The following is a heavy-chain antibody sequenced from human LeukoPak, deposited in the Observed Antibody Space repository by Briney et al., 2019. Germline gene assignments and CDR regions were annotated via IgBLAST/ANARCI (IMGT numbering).Heavy chain of an antibody. CDR2: ISWDGGST. CDR3: AKDISIGRVVYSRGWFGGLEY. V-gene: IGHV3-43D*03. D-gene: IGHD6-19*01. CDR1: GFTFDDFD. Sequence: GGSLTFSCAASGFTFDDFDMLWVRQAPGKGLEGVSHISWDGGSTYYADSVKGRFTISRDNSKNSVYRQMNSLRAEDNALYYCAKDISIGRVVYSRGWFGGLEYWGQGALVTVSS. J-gene: IGHJ4*02.